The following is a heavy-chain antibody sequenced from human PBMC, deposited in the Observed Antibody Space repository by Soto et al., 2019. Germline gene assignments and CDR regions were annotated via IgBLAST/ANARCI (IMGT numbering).Heavy chain of an antibody. Sequence: EVQLVESGGGLVQPGRSLRLSCAASGFIFNDYGMHWVRQAPGKGLEWVSAISWNSGSIGYADSVKGRFTISRDNAKNSLYLEMNSLRPEDTALYYCAKDARDYGDDDIDHWGQGTLVTVSS. CDR2: ISWNSGSI. D-gene: IGHD4-17*01. CDR1: GFIFNDYG. J-gene: IGHJ4*02. V-gene: IGHV3-9*01. CDR3: AKDARDYGDDDIDH.